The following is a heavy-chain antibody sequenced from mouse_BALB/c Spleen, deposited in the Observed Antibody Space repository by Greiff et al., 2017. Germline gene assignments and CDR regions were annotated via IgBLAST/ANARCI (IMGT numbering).Heavy chain of an antibody. CDR2: IDSFNGCT. CDR3: GSYYGSSYGAMDY. V-gene: IGHV1S135*01. D-gene: IGHD1-1*01. Sequence: QLQQSGPELMKPWASVKIFCKASCYSFTSFYMHWVKQSHGKSLEWIGYIDSFNGCTSYNQKFKGKATFTVDQSSSTAYMHLSSLTSEDSAVYYCGSYYGSSYGAMDYWGQGTSVTVSS. J-gene: IGHJ4*01. CDR1: CYSFTSFY.